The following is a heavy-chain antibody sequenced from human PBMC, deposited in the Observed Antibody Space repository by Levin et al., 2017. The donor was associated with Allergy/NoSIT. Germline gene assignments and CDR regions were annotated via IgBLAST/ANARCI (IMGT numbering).Heavy chain of an antibody. CDR2: INHSGST. J-gene: IGHJ4*02. CDR1: GGSFSGYY. D-gene: IGHD3-22*01. Sequence: SCAVYGGSFSGYYWSWIRQPPGKGLEWIGEINHSGSTNYNPSLKSRVTISVDTSKNQFSLKLSSVTAADTAVYYCARGRSGSGRYYYDSSGYLMYYFDYWGQGTLVTVSS. V-gene: IGHV4-34*01. CDR3: ARGRSGSGRYYYDSSGYLMYYFDY.